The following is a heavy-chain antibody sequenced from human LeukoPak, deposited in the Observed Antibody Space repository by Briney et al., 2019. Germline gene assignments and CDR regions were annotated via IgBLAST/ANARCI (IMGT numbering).Heavy chain of an antibody. CDR1: GFTFTNHD. CDR3: AKVRHLRGNSNAWNDF. J-gene: IGHJ4*02. Sequence: GGSLRLSCAASGFTFTNHDMNWVRQAQGKGLGWISYISRDTSIIYYADSVKGRFTISRDNGKNSLYLHMNSLRDEDTAVYYCAKVRHLRGNSNAWNDFWGQGTHVTVSS. V-gene: IGHV3-48*02. D-gene: IGHD3-16*01. CDR2: ISRDTSII.